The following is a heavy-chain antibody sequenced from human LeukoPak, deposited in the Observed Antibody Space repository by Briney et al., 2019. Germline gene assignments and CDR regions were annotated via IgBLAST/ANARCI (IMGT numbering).Heavy chain of an antibody. CDR1: GVSISSGGYY. CDR3: ATVNSYGLIDYTDV. V-gene: IGHV4-31*03. CDR2: IYYSGST. D-gene: IGHD5-18*01. Sequence: PSETLSLTCTVSGVSISSGGYYWSWIRQHPGKGLEWIGYIYYSGSTYYNPSLKSRVTISVYTSKNQFSLKLSSVAAADTAVYYCATVNSYGLIDYTDVWGKGTTVTVSS. J-gene: IGHJ6*03.